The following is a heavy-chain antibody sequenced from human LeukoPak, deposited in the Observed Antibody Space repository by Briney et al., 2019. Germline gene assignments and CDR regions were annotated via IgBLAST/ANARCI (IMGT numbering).Heavy chain of an antibody. D-gene: IGHD3-16*02. J-gene: IGHJ4*02. CDR1: GFSFSNYA. CDR3: ARVVGVWGAYRSEY. V-gene: IGHV3-30*03. CDR2: ISYDGTNK. Sequence: PGGSLRLSCAASGFSFSNYAMHWVRQAPGKGLEWVAVISYDGTNKFYVDSVKGRFTISRDNSKNTLYLQMNSLRSEDTAVYYCARVVGVWGAYRSEYWGQGSLVTVSS.